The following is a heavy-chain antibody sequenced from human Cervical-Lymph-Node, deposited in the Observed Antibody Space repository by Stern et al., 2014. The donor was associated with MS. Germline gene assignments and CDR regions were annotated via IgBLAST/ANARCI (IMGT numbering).Heavy chain of an antibody. V-gene: IGHV1-18*01. J-gene: IGHJ4*02. Sequence: VQLVESGAEVKKPGASVKVSCKASGYTFTSYGISWVRQAPGQGLEWMGWISAYTGNTNYAQKLQGRVLMTTDTSTSTAYMGMRSLRSDDTAVYYCARVTREYYYGAGSYWGQGTLVTVSS. D-gene: IGHD3-10*01. CDR3: ARVTREYYYGAGSY. CDR2: ISAYTGNT. CDR1: GYTFTSYG.